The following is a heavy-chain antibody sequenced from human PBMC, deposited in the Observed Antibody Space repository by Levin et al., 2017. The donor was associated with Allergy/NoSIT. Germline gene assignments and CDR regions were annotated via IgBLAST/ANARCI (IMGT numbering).Heavy chain of an antibody. V-gene: IGHV4-39*01. CDR3: ARLDRTGHFDY. CDR2: MYYSGST. D-gene: IGHD1-14*01. CDR1: GGSISSSSYY. J-gene: IGHJ4*02. Sequence: SETLSLTCIVSGGSISSSSYYWGWIRQPPGKGLEWIGSMYYSGSTYYNPSLKSRVTISVDTSKNQFSLRLSSVTAADTAVYYCARLDRTGHFDYWGQGTLVTVSS.